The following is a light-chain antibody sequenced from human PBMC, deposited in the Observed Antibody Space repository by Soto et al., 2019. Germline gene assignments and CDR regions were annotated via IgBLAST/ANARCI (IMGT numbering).Light chain of an antibody. CDR3: ASWDATLSGVV. CDR1: SSNIRTHP. J-gene: IGLJ2*01. V-gene: IGLV1-44*01. Sequence: QSVVTQPPSASGTPGQGVSISCSGSSSNIRTHPVNWYQQVPGRAPKLLISNTNQRPSGVPDRFSASKSGTSASLAITGLQSEDEADYHCASWDATLSGVVFGGGTQLTVL. CDR2: NTN.